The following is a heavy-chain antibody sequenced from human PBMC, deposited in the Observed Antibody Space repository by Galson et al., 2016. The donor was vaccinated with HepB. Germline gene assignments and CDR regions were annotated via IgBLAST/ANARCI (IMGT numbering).Heavy chain of an antibody. CDR1: GFTFSSYG. J-gene: IGHJ4*02. CDR2: IWSDGSNT. V-gene: IGHV3-33*01. Sequence: SLRLSCAASGFTFSSYGMHWVRQAPGKGLEWVALIWSDGSNTYYADSVKGRFTISRDNSKNTAYLQMNSLRAEDRAVYYCAREAGRAAAATYDYWGQGTLVTGSS. D-gene: IGHD6-13*01. CDR3: AREAGRAAAATYDY.